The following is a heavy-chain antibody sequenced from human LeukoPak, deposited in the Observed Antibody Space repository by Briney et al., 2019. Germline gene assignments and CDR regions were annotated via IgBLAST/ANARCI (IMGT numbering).Heavy chain of an antibody. V-gene: IGHV3-30*18. D-gene: IGHD6-13*01. CDR3: AKDRSGSWSFDY. Sequence: GGSLRLSCAASGFTFTRSGMHWVRQAPGKGLEWLAVISYDGSDKYCAASVKGRFTIYRDNSKNTLYMQMTSLRAEDTAVYYCAKDRSGSWSFDYWGQGTLVTVSS. J-gene: IGHJ4*02. CDR1: GFTFTRSG. CDR2: ISYDGSDK.